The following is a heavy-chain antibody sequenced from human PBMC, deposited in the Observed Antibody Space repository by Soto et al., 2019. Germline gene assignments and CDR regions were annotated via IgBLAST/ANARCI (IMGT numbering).Heavy chain of an antibody. J-gene: IGHJ3*02. CDR1: GFTFSSYD. Sequence: GGSLRLSCAASGFTFSSYDMHWVRQATGKGLEWVSAIGTAGDTYYPGSVKGRFTISRENAKNSLYLQMNSLRAGDTAVYYCARGNFGYDASPNYAFDIWGQGTMVTVSS. D-gene: IGHD5-12*01. CDR3: ARGNFGYDASPNYAFDI. V-gene: IGHV3-13*01. CDR2: IGTAGDT.